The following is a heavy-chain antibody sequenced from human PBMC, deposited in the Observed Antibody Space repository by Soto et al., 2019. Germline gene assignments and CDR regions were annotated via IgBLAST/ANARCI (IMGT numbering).Heavy chain of an antibody. V-gene: IGHV3-48*03. J-gene: IGHJ6*02. Sequence: GGSLRLSCAASGFTFSSYEMNWVRQAPGKGLEWVSYISSSGSTIYYADSVKGRFTISRDNAKNSLYLQMNSLRAEDTAVYYCARLYGSGSYYLYYYYGMDVWGQGTTVTVSS. CDR1: GFTFSSYE. CDR3: ARLYGSGSYYLYYYYGMDV. D-gene: IGHD3-10*01. CDR2: ISSSGSTI.